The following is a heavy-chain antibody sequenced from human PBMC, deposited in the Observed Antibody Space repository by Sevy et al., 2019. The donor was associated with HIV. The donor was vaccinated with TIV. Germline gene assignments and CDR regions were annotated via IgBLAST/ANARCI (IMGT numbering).Heavy chain of an antibody. CDR3: ARFEDY. J-gene: IGHJ4*02. CDR2: IRQDGSDK. V-gene: IGHV3-7*01. Sequence: GGSLRLSCVASGFTLSSYWMTWVCQAPGRGLEWVANIRQDGSDKFYVTSVKGRFTISRDNAKNSPYLQMNSLRAEDTAVYYCARFEDYWGQGTLVTVSS. CDR1: GFTLSSYW.